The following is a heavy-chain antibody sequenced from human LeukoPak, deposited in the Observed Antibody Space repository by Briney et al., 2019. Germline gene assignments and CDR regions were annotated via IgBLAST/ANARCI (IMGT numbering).Heavy chain of an antibody. CDR1: GFTFSSYA. V-gene: IGHV3-30-3*01. J-gene: IGHJ4*02. D-gene: IGHD5-12*01. Sequence: GRSLRLSCAASGFTFSSYAMHWVRQAPGKGLEWVAVISSYDGSNKYYADAVKGRFTISRDNSKNTLYLQKNSLRAEDTGVYYCASVGGYDPLFDYWGQGTLVTVSS. CDR3: ASVGGYDPLFDY. CDR2: ISSYDGSNK.